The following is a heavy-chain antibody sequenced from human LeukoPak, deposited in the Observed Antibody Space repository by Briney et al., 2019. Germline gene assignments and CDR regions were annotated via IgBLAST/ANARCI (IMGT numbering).Heavy chain of an antibody. CDR1: GYTLTSYG. V-gene: IGHV1-18*01. D-gene: IGHD3-16*01. CDR2: ISTYNGNT. CDR3: ARGGGRYTIISLDY. Sequence: ASVKVSCKASGYTLTSYGITWVRQAPGQGLEWMGWISTYNGNTNYAQKLQGRVTMTTDTSTSTAYMELRSLRSDDTAVYYCARGGGRYTIISLDYWGQGTLVTVSS. J-gene: IGHJ4*02.